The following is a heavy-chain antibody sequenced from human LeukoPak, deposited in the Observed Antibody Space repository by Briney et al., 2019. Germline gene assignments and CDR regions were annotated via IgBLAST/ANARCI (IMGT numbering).Heavy chain of an antibody. Sequence: GGSLRLSCAASGFTFSTYSMNWVRQAPGKGLEWVSSISSDSNYIFYGDSLKGRFTISRDNAKNSLYLQMISLRAEDTAVYCCARVAFGLYVMDVWGQGTTVTVSS. CDR1: GFTFSTYS. CDR3: ARVAFGLYVMDV. J-gene: IGHJ6*02. D-gene: IGHD3/OR15-3a*01. V-gene: IGHV3-21*01. CDR2: ISSDSNYI.